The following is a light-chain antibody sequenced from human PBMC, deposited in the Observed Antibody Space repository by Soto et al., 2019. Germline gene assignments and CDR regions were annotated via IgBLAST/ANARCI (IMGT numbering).Light chain of an antibody. CDR2: DVD. Sequence: QSALTQPASVSGSPGQSIAISCTGTSNDVGAYHFVSWFQQHPGKAPKLIIYDVDNRPSGVSDRFSASKSGNTASLTISGLQAEDKADYYCSSYVTDDTYVFGTGTKVTVL. J-gene: IGLJ1*01. CDR3: SSYVTDDTYV. V-gene: IGLV2-14*03. CDR1: SNDVGAYHF.